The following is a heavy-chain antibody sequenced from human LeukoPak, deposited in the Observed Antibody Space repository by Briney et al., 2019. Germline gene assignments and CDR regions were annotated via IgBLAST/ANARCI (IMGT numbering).Heavy chain of an antibody. V-gene: IGHV4-39*01. D-gene: IGHD5-12*01. CDR1: GGSISSYY. J-gene: IGHJ4*02. CDR3: ARQSSGYSGLFDY. CDR2: IYYSGST. Sequence: SETLSLTCTVSGGSISSYYWSWIRQPPGKGLEWIGSIYYSGSTYYNPSLKSRVTISVDTSKNQFSLKLSSVTAADTAVYYCARQSSGYSGLFDYWGQGTLVTVSS.